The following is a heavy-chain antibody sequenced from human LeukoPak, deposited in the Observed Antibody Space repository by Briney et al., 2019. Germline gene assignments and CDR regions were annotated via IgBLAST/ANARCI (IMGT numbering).Heavy chain of an antibody. J-gene: IGHJ6*03. V-gene: IGHV4-61*02. CDR3: ARDSLGRLATGDYYVDV. Sequence: PSETLSLTCTVSGGSISSGNYYWSWIRQPAGKGLEWLGRIYTSGSTNYNPSLKSRVTISVDTSKNQFSLKLSSVTAADTAVYYCARDSLGRLATGDYYVDVWGKGTTVTISS. CDR1: GGSISSGNYY. CDR2: IYTSGST. D-gene: IGHD1-26*01.